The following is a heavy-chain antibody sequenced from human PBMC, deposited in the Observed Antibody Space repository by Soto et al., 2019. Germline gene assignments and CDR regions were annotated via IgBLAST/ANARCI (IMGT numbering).Heavy chain of an antibody. J-gene: IGHJ5*02. V-gene: IGHV4-34*01. CDR2: INHSGST. Sequence: QVQLQQWGARLLKPSETLSLTCAVYGGSFSGYYWSWIHQPPGKGLEWIGEINHSGSTNYNPSLKSRVTISVDTSKIQFSLKLSSVTAADTAVYYCARGRHYYGSGSYYNGFDPWGQGTLVTVSS. D-gene: IGHD3-10*01. CDR1: GGSFSGYY. CDR3: ARGRHYYGSGSYYNGFDP.